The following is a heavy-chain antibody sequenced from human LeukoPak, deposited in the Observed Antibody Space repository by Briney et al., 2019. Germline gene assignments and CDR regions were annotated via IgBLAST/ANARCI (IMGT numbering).Heavy chain of an antibody. J-gene: IGHJ4*02. D-gene: IGHD2-21*01. Sequence: SETLSLTCTVSGGSISSNSNYWAWIRQPPGRELEWIGSISYGGSTYYSPSLESRVTISVDTSKNQFSLNLSSVTAADTAVYYCARQALWFFDHWGQGTLVTVSS. CDR2: ISYGGST. CDR3: ARQALWFFDH. V-gene: IGHV4-39*01. CDR1: GGSISSNSNY.